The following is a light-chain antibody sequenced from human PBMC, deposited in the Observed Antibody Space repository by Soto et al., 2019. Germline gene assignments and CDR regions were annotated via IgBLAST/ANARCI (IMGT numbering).Light chain of an antibody. CDR3: QQYGSAPLT. CDR2: GAS. J-gene: IGKJ1*01. V-gene: IGKV3-20*01. CDR1: QSVSSSY. Sequence: ESVLTQSPGTLSLSPGERATLSCRASQSVSSSYLAWYQQKPGQAPRLLIYGASSRATGIPDRFSGSGSGTDLTLTISRLGPEDFAVYYCQQYGSAPLTCGQGTKVEIK.